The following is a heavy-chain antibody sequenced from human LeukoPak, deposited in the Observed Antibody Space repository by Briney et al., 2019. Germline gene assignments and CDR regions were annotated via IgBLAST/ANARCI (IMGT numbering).Heavy chain of an antibody. Sequence: PGGSLRLSCAVSGFTSDEYAMHWVRQGPGKGLEWVSGISWNSGLIDYADSVKGRFTISRDNAKNSLYLQMNSLKAEDTAFYYCAKVGIFGLVTYYFDYWGQGTLVTVSS. CDR3: AKVGIFGLVTYYFDY. J-gene: IGHJ4*02. V-gene: IGHV3-9*02. CDR2: ISWNSGLI. CDR1: GFTSDEYA. D-gene: IGHD3/OR15-3a*01.